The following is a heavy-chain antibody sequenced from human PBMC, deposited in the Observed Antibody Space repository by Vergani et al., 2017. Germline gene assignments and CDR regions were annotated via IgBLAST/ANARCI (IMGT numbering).Heavy chain of an antibody. CDR1: GFTFSDYY. J-gene: IGHJ4*02. Sequence: QVQLVESGGGLVKPGGSLRLSCAASGFTFSDYYMSWIRQAPGKGLEWVSYISSSSSYTNYADSVKGRFTISRDNAKNSLYLQMNSLRAEDTAVYYCARDTTRNGDLDYWGQGTLVTGSS. CDR3: ARDTTRNGDLDY. CDR2: ISSSSSYT. V-gene: IGHV3-11*05. D-gene: IGHD4-17*01.